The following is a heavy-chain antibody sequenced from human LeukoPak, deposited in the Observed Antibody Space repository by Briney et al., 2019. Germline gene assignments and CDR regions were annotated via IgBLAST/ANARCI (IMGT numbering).Heavy chain of an antibody. CDR3: AKDQGEEWELDY. CDR1: GFTFSSYG. CDR2: IRYDGSNK. D-gene: IGHD1-26*01. V-gene: IGHV3-30*02. Sequence: GGSLRLSCAASGFTFSSYGMHWVRQAPGMGLDWVAFIRYDGSNKYYADSVKGRFTISRDNSKNTLYLQMNSLRAEDTAVYYCAKDQGEEWELDYWGQGTLVTVSS. J-gene: IGHJ4*02.